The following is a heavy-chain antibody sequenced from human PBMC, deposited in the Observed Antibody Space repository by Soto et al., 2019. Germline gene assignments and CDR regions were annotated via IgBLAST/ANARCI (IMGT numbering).Heavy chain of an antibody. Sequence: FETPSPPCTVSCGYISNSSYYWGWVRHPPGKGLEWIGSIYYSGSTYYNPSLKSRVTISVDTSKNQFSLKLSSVTAADTAVYYCAKIVVVPAAAGYWFDPWGQGTLVPVSP. J-gene: IGHJ5*02. V-gene: IGHV4-39*05. CDR1: CGYISNSSYY. D-gene: IGHD2-2*01. CDR2: IYYSGST. CDR3: AKIVVVPAAAGYWFDP.